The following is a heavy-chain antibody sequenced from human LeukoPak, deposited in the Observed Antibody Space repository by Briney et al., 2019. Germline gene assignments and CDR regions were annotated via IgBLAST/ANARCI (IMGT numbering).Heavy chain of an antibody. CDR1: GFTFSSYW. CDR3: ARIFSSSSGYFDY. V-gene: IGHV3-7*01. J-gene: IGHJ4*02. Sequence: GGSLRLSCAASGFTFSSYWMSWVRQAPGKGLEWVPNIKQDGSEKYYVDSVKGRFTISRDNAKNSLYLQMNSLRAEDTAVYYCARIFSSSSGYFDYWGQGTLVTVSS. D-gene: IGHD6-6*01. CDR2: IKQDGSEK.